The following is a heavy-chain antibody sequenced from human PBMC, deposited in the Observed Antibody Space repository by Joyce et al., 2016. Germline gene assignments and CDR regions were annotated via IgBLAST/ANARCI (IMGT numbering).Heavy chain of an antibody. V-gene: IGHV3-33*01. J-gene: IGHJ6*03. CDR2: IWYDGGNR. CDR3: ARGTAYGDYYYYYMDV. D-gene: IGHD4-17*01. CDR1: GFTFSTHA. Sequence: QVQLAESGGGVVQPGRSLRLSCAASGFTFSTHAMHWVRQAAGKGLEWVAVIWYDGGNRYYADSLKCRFTIARDNSKNTLYLQMNSLRAEDTAVYYCARGTAYGDYYYYYMDVWGKGTTVTVSS.